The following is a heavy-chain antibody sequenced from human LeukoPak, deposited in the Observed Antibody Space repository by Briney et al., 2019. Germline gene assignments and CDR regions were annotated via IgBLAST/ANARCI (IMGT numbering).Heavy chain of an antibody. Sequence: GGSLRLSCSASGFTLCIYAMQGGPQAPGKGLEYVSGTSSDGSYTYYADSVKGRFTISIESSKNTLYLQMISLRAEDTAVYYCVKGVSASTTWDCWGQGTLVTVSS. D-gene: IGHD1-26*01. CDR2: TSSDGSYT. CDR3: VKGVSASTTWDC. CDR1: GFTLCIYA. V-gene: IGHV3-64D*06. J-gene: IGHJ4*02.